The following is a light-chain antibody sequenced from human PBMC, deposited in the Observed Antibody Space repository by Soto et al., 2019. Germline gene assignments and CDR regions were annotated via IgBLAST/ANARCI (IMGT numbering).Light chain of an antibody. CDR3: QQYNNWPRT. CDR2: DAS. V-gene: IGKV3-15*01. Sequence: EIVMTQSPATLSVSPGERATLSCRASQSISSKLAWYHHKPGQAPRLLIYDASTRATGIPARFSGSGSGTEFTLTISSLQSEDFAVYYCQQYNNWPRTFGQGTKVDIK. J-gene: IGKJ1*01. CDR1: QSISSK.